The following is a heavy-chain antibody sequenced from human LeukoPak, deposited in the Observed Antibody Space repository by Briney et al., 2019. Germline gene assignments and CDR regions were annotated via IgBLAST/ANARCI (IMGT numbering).Heavy chain of an antibody. CDR1: GGSISSYY. V-gene: IGHV4-4*07. CDR2: IYTSGST. CDR3: ARQGYYYYYGMDV. Sequence: KPSETLSLTCTVSGGSISSYYWSWVRQPAGKGLEWIGRIYTSGSTNYNPSLKSRVTMSVDTSKNQFSLKVDSVTAADTAMYFCARQGYYYYYGMDVWGQGTTVTVSS. J-gene: IGHJ6*02.